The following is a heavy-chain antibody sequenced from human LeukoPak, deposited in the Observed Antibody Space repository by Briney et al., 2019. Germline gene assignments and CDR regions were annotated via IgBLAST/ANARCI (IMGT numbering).Heavy chain of an antibody. J-gene: IGHJ4*02. CDR2: IRCDGSNK. D-gene: IGHD1-26*01. V-gene: IGHV3-30*02. CDR1: GFTFSSYA. CDR3: AKSKYSGSYYDY. Sequence: GGSLRLSCEGSGFTFSSYAMHWVRQAPGKGLKWVTFIRCDGSNKYYADSVKGRFTISRDNSKNTLYLQMNSLRAEDTAVYYCAKSKYSGSYYDYWGQGTLVTVSS.